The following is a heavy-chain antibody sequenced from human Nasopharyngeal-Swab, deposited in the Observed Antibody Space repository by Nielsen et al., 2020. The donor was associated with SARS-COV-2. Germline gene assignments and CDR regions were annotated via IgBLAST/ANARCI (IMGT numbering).Heavy chain of an antibody. CDR3: ARAYYYDSSGYYGVRGFDY. CDR1: GYSFTSYW. CDR2: IYPGDADT. D-gene: IGHD3-22*01. V-gene: IGHV5-51*01. Sequence: GESLKISCKGSGYSFTSYWIAWVRQMPGKGPEWMGIIYPGDADTRNSPSFQGQVTISADKSISTAYLQWSSLKASDTAMYYCARAYYYDSSGYYGVRGFDYWGQGTLVTVPS. J-gene: IGHJ4*02.